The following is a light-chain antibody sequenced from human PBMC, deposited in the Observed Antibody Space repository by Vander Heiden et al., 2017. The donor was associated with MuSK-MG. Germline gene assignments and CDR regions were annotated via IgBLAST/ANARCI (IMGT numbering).Light chain of an antibody. CDR2: TND. CDR3: AAWDDSLNGRV. V-gene: IGLV1-44*01. Sequence: SVLTQPPSASGTPGQRVTISCSGSSSNIESNTVNWYQQFPGTAPKLLIYTNDQRPSGVPDRFSGSKSGTSASLAISGLQSGDEADYYCAAWDDSLNGRVFGGGTKLTVL. J-gene: IGLJ3*02. CDR1: SSNIESNT.